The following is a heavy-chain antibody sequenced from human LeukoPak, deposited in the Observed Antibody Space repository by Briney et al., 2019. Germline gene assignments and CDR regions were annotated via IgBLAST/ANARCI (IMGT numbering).Heavy chain of an antibody. CDR3: ARQETATYYDFWSGYLGYFDY. CDR1: GGSISSYY. Sequence: SETLSLTCTVSGGSISSYYWSWIRQPAGKGLEWIGRIYTSGSTNYNSSLKSRVTMSVDTSKNQFSLKLSSVTAADTAVYYCARQETATYYDFWSGYLGYFDYWGQGTLVTVSS. D-gene: IGHD3-3*01. CDR2: IYTSGST. J-gene: IGHJ4*02. V-gene: IGHV4-4*07.